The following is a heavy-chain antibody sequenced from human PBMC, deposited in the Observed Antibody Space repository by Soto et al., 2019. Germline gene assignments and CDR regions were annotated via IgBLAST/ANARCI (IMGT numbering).Heavy chain of an antibody. V-gene: IGHV3-7*04. Sequence: GGSLRLSCAASGFTFRKFWMTWVRQAPGKGLEWVANIKEDGSEKYYVDSVKGRFTISRDNAKNSLYLQMNSLRAGDTAVYYCAKDPDSSGYYYYYGMDVWGQGTTVTVSS. D-gene: IGHD3-22*01. CDR1: GFTFRKFW. CDR2: IKEDGSEK. CDR3: AKDPDSSGYYYYYGMDV. J-gene: IGHJ6*02.